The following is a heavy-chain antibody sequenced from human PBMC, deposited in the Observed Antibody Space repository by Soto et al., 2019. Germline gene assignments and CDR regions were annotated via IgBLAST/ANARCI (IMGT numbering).Heavy chain of an antibody. CDR2: IYYSGST. J-gene: IGHJ6*03. CDR3: ARDLGYCSGGSCYSRPHYYYYMDV. V-gene: IGHV4-59*01. CDR1: GGSISSYY. Sequence: PSETLSLTCTVSGGSISSYYWSWIRQPPGKGLEWIGYIYYSGSTNYNPSLKSRVTISVDTSKNQFSLKLSSVTAADTAVYYCARDLGYCSGGSCYSRPHYYYYMDVWGKGTTVTVSS. D-gene: IGHD2-15*01.